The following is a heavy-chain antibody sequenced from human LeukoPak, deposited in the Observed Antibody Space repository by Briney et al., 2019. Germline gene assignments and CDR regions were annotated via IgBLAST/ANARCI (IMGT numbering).Heavy chain of an antibody. D-gene: IGHD3-10*01. CDR3: AKERGVGAGRTYLLLYYFDY. CDR1: GFTFCSSG. J-gene: IGHJ4*02. CDR2: IRYDGSNK. V-gene: IGHV3-30*02. Sequence: GGSLRLSCAPSGFTFCSSGMHGVRQAPGKGLGWVAFIRYDGSNKNNLDAVNGRFTISRDNSKNTLYLQMNSLRAEDTAVYYCAKERGVGAGRTYLLLYYFDYWGQGTLVTVSS.